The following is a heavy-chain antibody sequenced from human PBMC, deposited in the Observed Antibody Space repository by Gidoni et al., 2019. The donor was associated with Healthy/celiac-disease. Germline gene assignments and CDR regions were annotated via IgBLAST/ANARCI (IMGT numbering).Heavy chain of an antibody. CDR2: INPNSGGT. CDR3: ARDRGIAAAELDY. Sequence: QVQLVQSGAEVKKPGASVKVPCKDSGYTFTGYYMHWVRQAPGQGREWMGWINPNSGGTNYAQKFQGRVTMTRDTSISTAYMELSRLRSDDTAVYYCARDRGIAAAELDYWGQGTLVTVSS. D-gene: IGHD6-13*01. CDR1: GYTFTGYY. V-gene: IGHV1-2*02. J-gene: IGHJ4*02.